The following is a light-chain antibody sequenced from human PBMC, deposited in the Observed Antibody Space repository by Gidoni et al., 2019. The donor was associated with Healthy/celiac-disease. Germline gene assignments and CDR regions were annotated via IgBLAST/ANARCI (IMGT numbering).Light chain of an antibody. CDR3: QQYGSSSWT. Sequence: EIVLTQSPGTLSLSTRERATLSCRASQSVSSSYLAWYQQKPGQAPRLLIYGASSRATGIPDRFSGSGSGTDFTLTISRLEPEDFAVYYCQQYGSSSWTFGQGTKVEIK. J-gene: IGKJ1*01. CDR1: QSVSSSY. CDR2: GAS. V-gene: IGKV3-20*01.